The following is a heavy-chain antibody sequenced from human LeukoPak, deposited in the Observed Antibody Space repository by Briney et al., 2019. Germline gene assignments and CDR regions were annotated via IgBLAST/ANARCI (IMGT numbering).Heavy chain of an antibody. V-gene: IGHV4-39*07. D-gene: IGHD5-12*01. CDR3: ARDSGYNFSDY. CDR1: GGSISNGGYY. CDR2: INHSGST. J-gene: IGHJ4*02. Sequence: SETLSLTCTVSGGSISNGGYYWSWIRQPPGKGLEWIGEINHSGSTNYNPSLKSRVTISVDTSKNQFSLRLSSVTAADTAYYFCARDSGYNFSDYWGQGTLVTVSS.